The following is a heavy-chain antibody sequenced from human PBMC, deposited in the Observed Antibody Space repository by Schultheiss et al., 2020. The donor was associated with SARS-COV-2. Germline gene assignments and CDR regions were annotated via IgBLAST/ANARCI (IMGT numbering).Heavy chain of an antibody. CDR2: IYSGGST. Sequence: GESLRLSCAASGFTVSSNYMSWVRQAPGKGLEWVSVIYSGGSTYYADSVKGRFTISRDNAKNSLYLQMNSLRAEDTAVYYCARARGEWLRFEDWGQGTLVTVSS. CDR1: GFTVSSNY. D-gene: IGHD5-12*01. J-gene: IGHJ4*02. CDR3: ARARGEWLRFED. V-gene: IGHV3-53*01.